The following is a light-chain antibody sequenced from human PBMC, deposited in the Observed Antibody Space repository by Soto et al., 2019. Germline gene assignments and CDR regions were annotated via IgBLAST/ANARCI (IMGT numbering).Light chain of an antibody. CDR3: SSYAGSNNFV. CDR1: RRDIGTYNL. Sequence: QSVLTQPPSASGSPGQSVTIPCTGTRRDIGTYNLVSWYQQHPGKAPKLMIYEVSKRPSGVPDRFSGSKSGNTASLTVSGLQAEDEADYYCSSYAGSNNFVFGTGTKVTV. V-gene: IGLV2-8*01. J-gene: IGLJ1*01. CDR2: EVS.